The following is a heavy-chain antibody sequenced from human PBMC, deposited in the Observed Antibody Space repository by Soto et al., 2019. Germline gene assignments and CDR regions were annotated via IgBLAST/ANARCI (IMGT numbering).Heavy chain of an antibody. V-gene: IGHV4-30-4*01. CDR1: GGSISSGDYY. CDR3: ARDQYGGNLDWFDP. CDR2: IYYSGST. J-gene: IGHJ5*02. Sequence: QVQLQESGPGLVKPSQTLSLTCTVSGGSISSGDYYWSWIRQPPGKGLEWIGYIYYSGSTYYNPSLKSRVTXXVXTXXNQFSLKLSSVTAADTAVYYCARDQYGGNLDWFDPWGQGTLVTVSS. D-gene: IGHD2-21*01.